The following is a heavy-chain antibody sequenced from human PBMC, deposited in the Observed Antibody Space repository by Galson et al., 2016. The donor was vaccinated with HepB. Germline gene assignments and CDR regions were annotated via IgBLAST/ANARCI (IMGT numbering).Heavy chain of an antibody. J-gene: IGHJ4*02. CDR1: GASVSSGYYY. CDR2: IYYSRYT. D-gene: IGHD1-26*01. Sequence: LSLTCTVSGASVSSGYYYWSWIRQPPGKGLEWIGYIYYSRYTNYNPSLKSRVTISVDKSKNQSSLKLSSVTAADTAVYYCAKEGEWDLLNSFDSWGQGTLVTVSS. V-gene: IGHV4-61*01. CDR3: AKEGEWDLLNSFDS.